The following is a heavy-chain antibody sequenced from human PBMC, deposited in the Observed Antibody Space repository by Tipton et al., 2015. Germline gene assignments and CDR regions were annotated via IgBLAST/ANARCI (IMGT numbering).Heavy chain of an antibody. D-gene: IGHD3-10*01. J-gene: IGHJ4*02. CDR2: IHHSGST. CDR1: GGAINNSNW. V-gene: IGHV4-4*02. CDR3: ARGLLLWFGMTDY. Sequence: TLSLTCTVSGGAINNSNWWNWVRQPPGKGLEWIGEIHHSGSTNYNPSLKSRVTISVDTSKNQFSLKLNSVTAADTAVYYCARGLLLWFGMTDYWGQGTLVTVSS.